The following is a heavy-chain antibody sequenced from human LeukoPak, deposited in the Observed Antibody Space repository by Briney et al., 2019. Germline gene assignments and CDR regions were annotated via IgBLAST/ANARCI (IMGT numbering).Heavy chain of an antibody. D-gene: IGHD1-26*01. V-gene: IGHV3-21*01. CDR3: ARDSSVGATGLDY. CDR1: GFTFSSYS. CDR2: ISSSRSYI. J-gene: IGHJ4*02. Sequence: GGSLRLSCAASGFTFSSYSMNWVRQARGRGLEWVSSISSSRSYIYYADSVKGRFTISRDNAKNSLYLQMNSLRAEDTAVYYCARDSSVGATGLDYWGQGTLVTVSS.